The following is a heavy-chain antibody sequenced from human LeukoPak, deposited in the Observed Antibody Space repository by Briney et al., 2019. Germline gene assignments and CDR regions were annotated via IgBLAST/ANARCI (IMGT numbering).Heavy chain of an antibody. J-gene: IGHJ4*02. CDR3: ARANYDSSGLDY. CDR2: IYSGGST. D-gene: IGHD3-22*01. V-gene: IGHV3-66*01. Sequence: GSLRLSCAASGFTVSSNYMSWVRQAPGEGLGWVSVIYSGGSTYYADSVKGRFTISRDNSKNTLYLQMNSLRAEDTAVYYCARANYDSSGLDYWGQGTLVTVSS. CDR1: GFTVSSNY.